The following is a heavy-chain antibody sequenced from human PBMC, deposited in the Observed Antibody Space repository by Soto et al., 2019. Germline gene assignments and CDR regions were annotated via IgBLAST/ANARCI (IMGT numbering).Heavy chain of an antibody. CDR3: ARSRGYSYEYFAY. D-gene: IGHD5-18*01. CDR1: GGSISSGGYY. J-gene: IGHJ4*02. V-gene: IGHV4-31*03. Sequence: QVQLQESGPGLVKPSQTLSLTCTVSGGSISSGGYYWSWIRQHPGKGLEWIGYIYYSGSTYYNPSLKSRVTRSVDTSKNQCSLKLSSVTAADTAVYDCARSRGYSYEYFAYWGQGTLVTVSS. CDR2: IYYSGST.